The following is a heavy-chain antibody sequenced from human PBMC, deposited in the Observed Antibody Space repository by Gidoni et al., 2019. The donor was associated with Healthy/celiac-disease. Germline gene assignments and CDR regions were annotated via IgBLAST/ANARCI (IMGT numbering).Heavy chain of an antibody. D-gene: IGHD6-19*01. CDR2: INPNSGGT. V-gene: IGHV1-2*02. CDR1: GYTFTGYY. CDR3: ARVRAVAALGNWFDP. Sequence: QVQLVQSGAEVKKPGASVKVSCKASGYTFTGYYMHWVRQAPGQGLEWMGWINPNSGGTNYAQKLQGRVTMTSDTSISTAYMELSRLRSDDTAVYYCARVRAVAALGNWFDPWGQGTLVTVSS. J-gene: IGHJ5*02.